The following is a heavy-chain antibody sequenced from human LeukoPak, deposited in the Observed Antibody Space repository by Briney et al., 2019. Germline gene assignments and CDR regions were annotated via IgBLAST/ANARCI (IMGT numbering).Heavy chain of an antibody. V-gene: IGHV4-30-4*08. CDR1: GGSISSGDYY. J-gene: IGHJ5*02. CDR3: ARAGDYVWGSYRS. CDR2: IYYSGST. D-gene: IGHD3-16*02. Sequence: SQTLSLTCTVSGGSISSGDYYWSWIRQPPGKGLEWIGYIYYSGSTYYNPSLKSRVTISVDTSENQFSLKLSSVTAADTAVYYCARAGDYVWGSYRSWGQGTLVTVSS.